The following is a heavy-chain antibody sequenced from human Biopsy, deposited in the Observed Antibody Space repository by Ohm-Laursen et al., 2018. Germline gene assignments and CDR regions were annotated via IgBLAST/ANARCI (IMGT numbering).Heavy chain of an antibody. V-gene: IGHV4-59*02. CDR3: ARVRGSGFFAFDI. J-gene: IGHJ3*02. CDR1: GGSVRGYY. D-gene: IGHD3-3*01. CDR2: IFDDGAT. Sequence: TLSLTWSVSGGSVRGYYWSWIRQTSGTGLAWIGHIFDDGATNYSPSPSLQGRVTLPIDTSENTFSLTLASLTRADTGVYYCARVRGSGFFAFDIWGRGTTVSVSS.